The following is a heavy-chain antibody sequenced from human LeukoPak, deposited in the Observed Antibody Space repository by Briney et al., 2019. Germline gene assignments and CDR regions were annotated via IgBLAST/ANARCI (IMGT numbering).Heavy chain of an antibody. Sequence: GGSLRLSCAASGFAFSSYGMHWVRRAPGKGLEWVSAISGSGGSTYYADSVKGRFTISRDNSKNTLYLQMNSLRAEDTAVYYCAKDIVIMVRGFDYWGQGTLVTVSS. CDR3: AKDIVIMVRGFDY. CDR2: ISGSGGST. D-gene: IGHD3-10*01. V-gene: IGHV3-23*01. J-gene: IGHJ4*02. CDR1: GFAFSSYG.